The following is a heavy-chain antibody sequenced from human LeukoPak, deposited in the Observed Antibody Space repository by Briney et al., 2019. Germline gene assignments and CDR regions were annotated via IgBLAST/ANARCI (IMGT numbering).Heavy chain of an antibody. D-gene: IGHD5-18*01. CDR2: ISSSSSYI. CDR1: GFTFSSYS. J-gene: IGHJ4*02. CDR3: ARPDTAMVYLSDY. Sequence: PGGSLRLSCAASGFTFSSYSMNWVRQAPGKGLEWVSSISSSSSYIYYADSVKGRFTISRDNAKNSLYLQMNSLRAEDTAVYYCARPDTAMVYLSDYWGQGTLVTVSS. V-gene: IGHV3-21*01.